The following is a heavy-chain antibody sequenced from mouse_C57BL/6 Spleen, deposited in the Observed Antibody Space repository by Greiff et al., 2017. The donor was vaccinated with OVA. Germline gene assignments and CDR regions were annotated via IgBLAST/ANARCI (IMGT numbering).Heavy chain of an antibody. CDR3: ARWNWDEAY. J-gene: IGHJ3*01. CDR2: IYPGDGDT. Sequence: VQLQESGPELVKPGASVKISCKASGYAFSSSWMNWVKQRPGKGLEWIGRIYPGDGDTNYNGKFKGKATLTADKSSSTAYMQLSSLTSEDSAVYFCARWNWDEAYWGQGTLVTVSA. V-gene: IGHV1-82*01. D-gene: IGHD4-1*01. CDR1: GYAFSSSW.